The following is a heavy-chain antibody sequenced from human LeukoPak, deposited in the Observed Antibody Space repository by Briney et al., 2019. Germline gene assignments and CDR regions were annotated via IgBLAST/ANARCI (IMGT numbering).Heavy chain of an antibody. CDR2: IGNNGGGI. CDR1: GFTFNNYW. V-gene: IGHV3-23*01. J-gene: IGHJ4*02. CDR3: AIDPNWGTHS. D-gene: IGHD7-27*01. Sequence: GGSLRLSCAASGFTFNNYWMHWVRHPPGKRLEWVSIIGNNGGGIHYADSVKGRFTISRDNFKNALYLQMNSLRVEDTAVYYCAIDPNWGTHSWGQGVLVTVSS.